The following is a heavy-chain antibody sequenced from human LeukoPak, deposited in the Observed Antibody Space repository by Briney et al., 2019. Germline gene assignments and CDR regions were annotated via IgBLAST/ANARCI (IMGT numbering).Heavy chain of an antibody. CDR3: ARGGTYYYDSSGYYYYFDY. D-gene: IGHD3-22*01. V-gene: IGHV1-2*02. CDR2: INPNSGGT. Sequence: ASVKVSCKASGYTFTGYYMHWVRQAPGQGLEWMGWINPNSGGTNYAQKFQGRVTMTRDTSISTAYMELSRLRSDDTAVYYCARGGTYYYDSSGYYYYFDYWGQGTLVTVSS. CDR1: GYTFTGYY. J-gene: IGHJ4*02.